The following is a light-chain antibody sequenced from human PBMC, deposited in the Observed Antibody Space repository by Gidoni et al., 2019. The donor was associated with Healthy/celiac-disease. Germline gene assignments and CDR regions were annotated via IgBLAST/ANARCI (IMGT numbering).Light chain of an antibody. CDR2: LNSDGSH. J-gene: IGLJ3*02. CDR1: SGHSSYA. V-gene: IGLV4-69*01. CDR3: QTWGTGINWV. Sequence: QLVLTQSPSASSSLGPSFKLTCTLSSGHSSYAIAWHQQQPEKGPRYLMKLNSDGSHSKGDGIPDRFSGSSSGAERYLTISSLQSEDEADYYCQTWGTGINWVFGGGTKLTVL.